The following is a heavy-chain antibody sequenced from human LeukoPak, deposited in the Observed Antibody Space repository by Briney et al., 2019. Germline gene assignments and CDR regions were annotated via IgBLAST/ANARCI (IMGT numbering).Heavy chain of an antibody. Sequence: PGGSLRLSCAASGFTFSSYGMHWVRQAPGKGLEWVAVISYDGSNKYYADSVKGRFTISRDNSKNTLYLQMNSLRAEDTAVYYCAKGGEVVATIPDYFDYWGQGTLVTVSS. V-gene: IGHV3-30*18. J-gene: IGHJ4*02. CDR2: ISYDGSNK. CDR1: GFTFSSYG. CDR3: AKGGEVVATIPDYFDY. D-gene: IGHD5-12*01.